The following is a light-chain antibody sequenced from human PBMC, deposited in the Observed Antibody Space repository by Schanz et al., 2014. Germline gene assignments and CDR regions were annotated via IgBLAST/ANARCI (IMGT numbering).Light chain of an antibody. Sequence: EIVMTQSPATLSVSPGERATLSCRASQSVSSNLAWYQQKPGLAPRVLIYDASIRATGIPDRFSGSGSGTDFTLTIGRLEPEDFAVYYCQQYGTSPFTFGPGTKVAIK. CDR3: QQYGTSPFT. CDR2: DAS. J-gene: IGKJ3*01. CDR1: QSVSSN. V-gene: IGKV3D-20*01.